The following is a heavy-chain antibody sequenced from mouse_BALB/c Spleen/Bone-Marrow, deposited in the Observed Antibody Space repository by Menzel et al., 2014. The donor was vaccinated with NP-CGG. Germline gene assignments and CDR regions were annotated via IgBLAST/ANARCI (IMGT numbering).Heavy chain of an antibody. CDR1: GFNIKDTY. Sequence: EVHLQQSGAELVKPGASVKLSCTASGFNIKDTYMHWVKQRPEQGLERIGRIDPANGNTKYDPKFQGKATITADTPSNTAYLQLSSLTSEDTAVYYCARGGSSYGWYFDVWGAGTTVTVSS. J-gene: IGHJ1*01. CDR2: IDPANGNT. V-gene: IGHV14-3*02. D-gene: IGHD1-1*01. CDR3: ARGGSSYGWYFDV.